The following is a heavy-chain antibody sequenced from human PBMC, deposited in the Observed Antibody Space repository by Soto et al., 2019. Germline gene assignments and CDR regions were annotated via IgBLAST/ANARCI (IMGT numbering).Heavy chain of an antibody. CDR3: ARNSVSTIFGVANYYYYGMDV. D-gene: IGHD3-3*01. J-gene: IGHJ6*02. CDR1: GGTFSSYT. Sequence: ASVKVSCKASGGTFSSYTISWVRQAPGQGLEWMGRIIHILGIANYAQKFQGRVTITADKSTSTAYMELSSLRSEDTAVYYCARNSVSTIFGVANYYYYGMDVWGQGTTVTVSS. V-gene: IGHV1-69*02. CDR2: IIHILGIA.